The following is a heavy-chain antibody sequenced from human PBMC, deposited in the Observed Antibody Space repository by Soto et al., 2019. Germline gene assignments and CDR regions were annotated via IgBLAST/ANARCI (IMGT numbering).Heavy chain of an antibody. Sequence: DVRLAESGGGLVQPGGSLRLSCTTSGFSFASFAMTWVRQAPGKGLEWVATISVSDGKTYYADSVKGRFSISRDTSRNTLYLQMNSLRADDTAIYYCAKWSYLDYWGQGTRVTVSS. D-gene: IGHD3-3*01. CDR2: ISVSDGKT. J-gene: IGHJ4*02. CDR3: AKWSYLDY. CDR1: GFSFASFA. V-gene: IGHV3-23*04.